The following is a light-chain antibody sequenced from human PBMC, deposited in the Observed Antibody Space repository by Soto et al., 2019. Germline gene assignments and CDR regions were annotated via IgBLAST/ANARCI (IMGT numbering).Light chain of an antibody. CDR1: QSVSGSY. Sequence: EIVLTQSPGTLSLSPGERVTLSCRASQSVSGSYLAWYQQEAGQAPRLLIYGASTRATGIPDRFSGSGSGTDFTLTISRLEPEDFAVYYCQQYGTSPRTFGQGTKVEIK. J-gene: IGKJ1*01. CDR3: QQYGTSPRT. V-gene: IGKV3-20*01. CDR2: GAS.